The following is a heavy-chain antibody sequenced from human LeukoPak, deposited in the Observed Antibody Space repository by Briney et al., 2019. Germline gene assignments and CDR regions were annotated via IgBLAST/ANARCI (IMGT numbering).Heavy chain of an antibody. D-gene: IGHD3-10*01. CDR2: ISSSGSTI. Sequence: GGTLRLSCAASGFTFSSYEMNWVRQAPGKGLEWVSYISSSGSTIYYADSVKGRFTISRDNAKNSLYLQMNSLRAEDTAVCYCARVQQVIWFGELASDYWGQGTLVTVSS. V-gene: IGHV3-48*03. J-gene: IGHJ4*02. CDR3: ARVQQVIWFGELASDY. CDR1: GFTFSSYE.